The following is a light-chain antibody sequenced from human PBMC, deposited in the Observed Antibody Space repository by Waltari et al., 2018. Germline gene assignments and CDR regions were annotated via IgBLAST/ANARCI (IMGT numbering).Light chain of an antibody. V-gene: IGKV1-6*01. CDR1: QSISSY. J-gene: IGKJ1*01. CDR3: LQDYIYPRT. CDR2: DAT. Sequence: IQMTQSPSSLSASVGDRVTITLRASQSISSYLNWYQQRPGKAPEFLIHDATTLQSGVPSRFSGGASGSDFTLTISSLQPEDSATYYCLQDYIYPRTFGQGTKVELK.